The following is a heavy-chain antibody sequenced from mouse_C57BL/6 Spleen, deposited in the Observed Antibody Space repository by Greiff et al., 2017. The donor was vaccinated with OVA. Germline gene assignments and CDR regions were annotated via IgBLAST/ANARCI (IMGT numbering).Heavy chain of an antibody. CDR2: IRYDGST. Sequence: EVQLQQSGPGLVKPSPSLSLTCSVTGYSITSGYYWYWIRQFPGNKLEWMGYIRYDGSTNYNPSLKNRTSITRDTSKNQFFLKLNSVTTEDTATYYCARSTMDWYFDVWGTGTTVTVSS. CDR1: GYSITSGYY. J-gene: IGHJ1*03. V-gene: IGHV3-6*01. CDR3: ARSTMDWYFDV. D-gene: IGHD2-1*01.